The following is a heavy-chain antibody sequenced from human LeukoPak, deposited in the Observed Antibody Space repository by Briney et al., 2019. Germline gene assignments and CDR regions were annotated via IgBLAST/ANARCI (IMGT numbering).Heavy chain of an antibody. J-gene: IGHJ4*02. CDR3: ANRFCTSSGCGVAY. D-gene: IGHD2-2*01. Sequence: HPGRSLRLSCAASGFTFSNYGMLWVRQAPGKGLDWVAVVSYDGSDKHYADSVKGRFTISRDNFKNTLYLQLNSLRGDDTAVYYCANRFCTSSGCGVAYWGQGTLVTVSS. V-gene: IGHV3-30*18. CDR2: VSYDGSDK. CDR1: GFTFSNYG.